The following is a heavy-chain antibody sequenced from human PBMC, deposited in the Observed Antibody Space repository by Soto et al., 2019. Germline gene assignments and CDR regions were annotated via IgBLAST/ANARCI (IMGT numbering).Heavy chain of an antibody. CDR3: ARGPARRCSSTSCLYYFDY. Sequence: ASVKVSCKASGYTFNSYAMNWVRQAPGQRLEWMGWINAGNGNTKYSQKFQGRVTITADKSTSTAYMELSSLRSEDTAVYYCARGPARRCSSTSCLYYFDYWGQGTLVTVSS. V-gene: IGHV1-3*01. J-gene: IGHJ4*02. CDR2: INAGNGNT. D-gene: IGHD2-2*01. CDR1: GYTFNSYA.